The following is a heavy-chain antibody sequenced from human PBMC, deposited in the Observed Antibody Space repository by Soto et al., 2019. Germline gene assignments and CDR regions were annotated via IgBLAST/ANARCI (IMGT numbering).Heavy chain of an antibody. CDR2: ITASNGNA. V-gene: IGHV1-18*01. D-gene: IGHD1-7*01. CDR3: ARAGASNWNYVSSSS. Sequence: ASVKVSCKASGYTFTNYGITWVRQAPGQGLEWMGWITASNGNANYAREIQGRVTMTTDTSTSTAYMEMRSLTSDDTAVYYCARAGASNWNYVSSSSWGQGTLVTVSS. J-gene: IGHJ4*02. CDR1: GYTFTNYG.